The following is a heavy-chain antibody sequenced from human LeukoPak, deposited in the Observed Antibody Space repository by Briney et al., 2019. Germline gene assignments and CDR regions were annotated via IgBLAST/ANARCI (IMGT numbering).Heavy chain of an antibody. CDR1: GFIFSNYT. D-gene: IGHD3-10*01. Sequence: KSGGSLRLSCVASGFIFSNYTMNWVRQAPGKGLEWVSSISSSSSYVYYADSVKGRFTISRDNAKNSLYLQMNSLRAEDTAVYYCARDFGIDYWGQGTLSPSPQ. CDR2: ISSSSSYV. CDR3: ARDFGIDY. V-gene: IGHV3-21*01. J-gene: IGHJ4*02.